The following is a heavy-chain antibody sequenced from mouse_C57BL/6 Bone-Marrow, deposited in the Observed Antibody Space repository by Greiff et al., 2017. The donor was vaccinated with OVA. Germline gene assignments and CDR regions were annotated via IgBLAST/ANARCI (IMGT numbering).Heavy chain of an antibody. V-gene: IGHV1-4*01. CDR2: INPSSGYT. D-gene: IGHD1-1*01. J-gene: IGHJ1*03. Sequence: VQLQQSGAELARPGASVKMSCKASGYTFTSYTMHWVKQRPGQGLEWIGYINPSSGYTKYNQKFKDKATLTADKSSSTAYMQLSSLTSEDSAVYYCAVYYYGRGYFDVWGTGTTVTVSS. CDR1: GYTFTSYT. CDR3: AVYYYGRGYFDV.